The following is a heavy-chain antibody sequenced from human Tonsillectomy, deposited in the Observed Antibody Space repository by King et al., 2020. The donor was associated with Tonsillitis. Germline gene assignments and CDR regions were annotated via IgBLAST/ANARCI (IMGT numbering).Heavy chain of an antibody. D-gene: IGHD3-22*01. CDR2: IYYSGST. Sequence: VQLQESGPGLVKPSQTLSLTCTVSGGSISSGDYYWSWIRQPPGKGLEWIWYIYYSGSTYYNPSLKSRVTISVDTSKNQFSLKLSSVTAADTAVYYCARDNYYDSSGYYFFAFDIWGQGTMVTVSS. CDR3: ARDNYYDSSGYYFFAFDI. J-gene: IGHJ3*02. CDR1: GGSISSGDYY. V-gene: IGHV4-30-4*01.